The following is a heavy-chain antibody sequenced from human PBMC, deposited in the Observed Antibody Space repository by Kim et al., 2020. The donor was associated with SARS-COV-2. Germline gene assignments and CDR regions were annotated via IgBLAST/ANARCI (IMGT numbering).Heavy chain of an antibody. V-gene: IGHV3-7*01. D-gene: IGHD2-15*01. CDR1: GFTFSSYW. J-gene: IGHJ1*01. CDR2: IKQDGSEK. Sequence: GGSLRLSCAASGFTFSSYWMSWVRQAPGKGLEWVANIKQDGSEKYYVDSVKGRFTISRDNAKNSLYLQMNSLRAEDTAVYYCASPCSGGSCYFQHWGQGTLVTVSS. CDR3: ASPCSGGSCYFQH.